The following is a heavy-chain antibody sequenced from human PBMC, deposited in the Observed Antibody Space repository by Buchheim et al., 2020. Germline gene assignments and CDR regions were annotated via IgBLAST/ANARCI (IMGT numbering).Heavy chain of an antibody. CDR2: IKQDGSEK. D-gene: IGHD6-6*01. CDR1: GFTFTTSW. V-gene: IGHV3-7*01. CDR3: ARDRIVEYSSSSTYGWFDT. J-gene: IGHJ5*02. Sequence: QLVESGGGLVHPGGSLRLSCAASGFTFTTSWMTWVRQAPGKGLEWVANIKQDGSEKYYVDSVQGRFTISRANATNSMYLQMNSLRADDTAVYYCARDRIVEYSSSSTYGWFDTWGQGTL.